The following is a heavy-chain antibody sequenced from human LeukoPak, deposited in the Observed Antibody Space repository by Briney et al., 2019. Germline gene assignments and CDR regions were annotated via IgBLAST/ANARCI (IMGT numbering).Heavy chain of an antibody. CDR1: GGSFSGYY. D-gene: IGHD3-3*01. CDR3: AAGGVVTYY. J-gene: IGHJ4*02. Sequence: SETLSLTCAVYGGSFSGYYWSWIRQPPGEWLEWIGEINHSGSTNYNPSLKSRVTISVDTSKNQFSLKLSSVTAADTAVYYCAAGGVVTYYWGQGTLVTVSS. V-gene: IGHV4-34*01. CDR2: INHSGST.